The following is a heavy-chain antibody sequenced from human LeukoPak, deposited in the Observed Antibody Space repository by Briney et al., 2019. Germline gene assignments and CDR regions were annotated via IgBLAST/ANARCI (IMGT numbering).Heavy chain of an antibody. Sequence: PSEPLSLTCAVHGGSYDDYYCSWLRQPPGKGREWIGQIHPHGIFYYNSSLVRRVTISISTSNTKFSLRLKSVTAGDTALYYCARGRDRSKAGDLWGQGSLVTVSS. D-gene: IGHD6-19*01. V-gene: IGHV4-34*01. J-gene: IGHJ5*02. CDR3: ARGRDRSKAGDL. CDR1: GGSYDDYY. CDR2: IHPHGIF.